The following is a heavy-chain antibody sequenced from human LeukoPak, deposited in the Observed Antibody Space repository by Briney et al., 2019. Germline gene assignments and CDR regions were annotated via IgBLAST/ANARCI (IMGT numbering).Heavy chain of an antibody. D-gene: IGHD6-19*01. CDR3: AKDARRSSGWYFFDH. V-gene: IGHV3-23*01. J-gene: IGHJ4*02. Sequence: PGGSLRLSCAASGFSFRNLAMGWVRQAPGKGLEWVSVISDSGGTTYYADSVKGRFTISRDNSRNTLYLQMYSLRVEDTAVYYCAKDARRSSGWYFFDHWGQGTLVTVSS. CDR2: ISDSGGTT. CDR1: GFSFRNLA.